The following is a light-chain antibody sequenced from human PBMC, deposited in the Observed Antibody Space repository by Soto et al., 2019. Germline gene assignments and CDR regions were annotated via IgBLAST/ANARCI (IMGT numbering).Light chain of an antibody. CDR2: AVS. CDR3: CSYTASDIWV. J-gene: IGLJ3*02. V-gene: IGLV2-11*01. Sequence: QSALTQPRSVCGSPGQSVTISCTGTNSDVGGYNFVSWYQQLPGKAPKLMISAVSQRPSGVPDRFSGSKSGNTASLTISGLQADDEADYFCCSYTASDIWVFGGGTKLTVL. CDR1: NSDVGGYNF.